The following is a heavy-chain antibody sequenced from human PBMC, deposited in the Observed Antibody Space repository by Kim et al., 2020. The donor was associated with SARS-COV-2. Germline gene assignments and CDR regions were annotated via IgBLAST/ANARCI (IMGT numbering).Heavy chain of an antibody. J-gene: IGHJ4*02. V-gene: IGHV3-66*01. CDR1: GVSVRSNY. D-gene: IGHD3-10*01. CDR3: ARRADAWFGTQFYFDY. CDR2: IYSGGGT. Sequence: GGSLRLSCAASGVSVRSNYMTWVRQAPGKGLEWVSLIYSGGGTYYADSVKGRFTIARDNSKNTLYLQMNSLRAEDTAIYYCARRADAWFGTQFYFDYWGQGTLVTVSS.